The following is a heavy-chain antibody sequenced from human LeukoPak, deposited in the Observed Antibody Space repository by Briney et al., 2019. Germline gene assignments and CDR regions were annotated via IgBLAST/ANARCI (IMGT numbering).Heavy chain of an antibody. V-gene: IGHV3-30-3*01. D-gene: IGHD5-18*01. CDR3: ARDKRGYSYANAFDI. CDR2: ISYDGSNK. J-gene: IGHJ3*02. CDR1: GFTFSSYA. Sequence: GGSLRLSCAASGFTFSSYAMHWVRQAPGKGLEWVAVISYDGSNKYYADSVKGRFTISRDNSKNTLYLQMNSLRAEDTAVYYCARDKRGYSYANAFDIWGQGTMVTVSS.